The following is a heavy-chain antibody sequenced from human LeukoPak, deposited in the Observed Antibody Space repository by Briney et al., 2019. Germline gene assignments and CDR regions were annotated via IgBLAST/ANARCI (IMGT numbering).Heavy chain of an antibody. CDR3: ATVSPYYDFWSRYYPN. J-gene: IGHJ4*02. Sequence: ASVKVSCKVSGYSRTEISMDWVRQAPGKWLEWMGRSDPEDGETIYAQKFQGRVTMTGDTSTDTAYMELSSLRSEDTAVYYCATVSPYYDFWSRYYPNWGQGTLVTVSS. CDR1: GYSRTEIS. D-gene: IGHD3-3*01. CDR2: SDPEDGET. V-gene: IGHV1-24*01.